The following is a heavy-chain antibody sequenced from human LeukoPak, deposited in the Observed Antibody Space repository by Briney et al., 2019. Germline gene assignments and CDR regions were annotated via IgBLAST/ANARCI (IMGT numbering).Heavy chain of an antibody. D-gene: IGHD3-10*01. CDR3: AISAYGSGSYYA. V-gene: IGHV3-53*01. J-gene: IGHJ4*02. CDR1: GFTVSSNY. Sequence: GGSLRLSCAASGFTVSSNYMSWVRQAPGKGLEWVSVIYSGGSTYYADSVKGRFTISRDNSKNTLYLQMNSLRAEDTAVCYCAISAYGSGSYYAWGQGTLVTVSS. CDR2: IYSGGST.